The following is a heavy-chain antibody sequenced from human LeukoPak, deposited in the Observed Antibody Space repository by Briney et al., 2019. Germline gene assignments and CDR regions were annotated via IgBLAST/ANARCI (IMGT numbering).Heavy chain of an antibody. D-gene: IGHD1-26*01. CDR1: GGSISSSSYY. V-gene: IGHV4-39*07. Sequence: SETLSFTCTVSGGSISSSSYYWGWIRQPPGKGLEWIGSIYYSGSTYYNPSLKSRVTISVDTSKNQFSLKLSSVTAADTAVYYCAREMMEWELRGSPDYWGQGTLVTVSS. CDR2: IYYSGST. CDR3: AREMMEWELRGSPDY. J-gene: IGHJ4*02.